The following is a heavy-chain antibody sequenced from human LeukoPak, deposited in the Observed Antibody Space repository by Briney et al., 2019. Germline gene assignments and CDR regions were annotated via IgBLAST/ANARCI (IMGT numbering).Heavy chain of an antibody. D-gene: IGHD4-17*01. Sequence: PSETLSLTCAVYGGSFSGYYWSWIRQPPGKGLEWIGEINHSGSTNYNPSLKSRVTISVDTSKNHFSLKLNSVTAADTAVYYCATCTVTPYYYYYMDVWGKGTTVTISS. J-gene: IGHJ6*03. CDR1: GGSFSGYY. V-gene: IGHV4-34*01. CDR3: ATCTVTPYYYYYMDV. CDR2: INHSGST.